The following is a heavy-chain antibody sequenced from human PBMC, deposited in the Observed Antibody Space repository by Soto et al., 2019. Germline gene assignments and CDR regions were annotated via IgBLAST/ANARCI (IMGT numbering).Heavy chain of an antibody. CDR1: GYTFPTIR. V-gene: IGHV1-18*01. D-gene: IGHD2-2*01. CDR3: ARDRSSWYDF. J-gene: IGHJ5*01. Sequence: QVQLVQSAAEVGKPGASVMVSCKASGYTFPTIRLSWVRQAPGQGLEWMGWSRPHNGATQYAQKFQGRVTMTADTSTTTAYMEVRSLRADDTAVFYGARDRSSWYDFWGQGTLVTVSS. CDR2: SRPHNGAT.